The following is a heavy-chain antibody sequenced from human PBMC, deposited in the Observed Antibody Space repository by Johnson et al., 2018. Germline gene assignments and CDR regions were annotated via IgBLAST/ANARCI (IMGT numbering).Heavy chain of an antibody. V-gene: IGHV3-33*01. CDR2: IWYDGSQT. J-gene: IGHJ3*01. CDR1: GVTVTSYT. Sequence: QVQLGESGGGVVQPGTSLTLSCFTSGVTVTSYTWHWVRQAPGMGLEWVAVIWYDGSQTVYGDSVKGRSTISRDNSNVYLQMNSLRAEDTGVYFCARDRPSSLPNDALDLLGLGTMVTVSS. D-gene: IGHD6-19*01. CDR3: ARDRPSSLPNDALDL.